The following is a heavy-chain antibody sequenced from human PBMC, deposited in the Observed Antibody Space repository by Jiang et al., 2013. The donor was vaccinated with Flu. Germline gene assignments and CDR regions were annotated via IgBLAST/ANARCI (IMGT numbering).Heavy chain of an antibody. V-gene: IGHV1-69*04. J-gene: IGHJ5*02. Sequence: GAEVKKPGSSVKVSCKASGGTFSSYAISWMRQAPGQGLEWMGGIIPILGIANYAQEFQGRVTITADKSTTTTYMELSSLRSEDTAVYYCAREIERAKGWFDPWGQGTLVTVSS. CDR3: AREIERAKGWFDP. CDR2: IIPILGIA. CDR1: GGTFSSYA.